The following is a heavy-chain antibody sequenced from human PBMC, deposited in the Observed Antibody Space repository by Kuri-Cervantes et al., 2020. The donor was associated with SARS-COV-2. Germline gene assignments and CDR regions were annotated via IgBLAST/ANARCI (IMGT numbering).Heavy chain of an antibody. Sequence: GESMKISCAAAGFTVSSNYMSWVRQAPGEGLEWVSVIYSGGSTYYADTVKGRFTVSRDNSKNTLYLQMNSLRAEDTAVYYCARYLRVATIYGIQYYGMDGWGQGTMVTVSS. CDR3: ARYLRVATIYGIQYYGMDG. V-gene: IGHV3-53*01. D-gene: IGHD5-12*01. CDR2: IYSGGST. CDR1: GFTVSSNY. J-gene: IGHJ6*02.